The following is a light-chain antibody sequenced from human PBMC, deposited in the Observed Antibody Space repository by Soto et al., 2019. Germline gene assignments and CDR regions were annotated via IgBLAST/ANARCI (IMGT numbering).Light chain of an antibody. J-gene: IGLJ1*01. V-gene: IGLV2-14*01. CDR3: SSYTSRTNYV. CDR1: SSDVGGYNY. CDR2: EVS. Sequence: QSVLTQPASVSGSPGQSITISCTGTSSDVGGYNYVSWYQQHPGRAPKLMIYEVSNRPSGVSFRFSGSKSGNTASLTISGLQAEDEADDYCSSYTSRTNYVFGTGTKVTVL.